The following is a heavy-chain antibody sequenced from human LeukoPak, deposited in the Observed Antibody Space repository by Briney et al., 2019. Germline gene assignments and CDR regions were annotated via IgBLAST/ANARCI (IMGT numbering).Heavy chain of an antibody. V-gene: IGHV3-49*04. CDR3: TRDGIGLYYYGLGSSMDV. CDR1: GFTFSSYA. Sequence: GGSLRLSCAASGFTFSSYAMNWVRQAPGKGLEWVGFIRSKGYGGTTEYAASVKGRFTISRDDSKSIAYLQMNSLKTEDTAVYYCTRDGIGLYYYGLGSSMDVWGKGTTVTISS. J-gene: IGHJ6*04. CDR2: IRSKGYGGTT. D-gene: IGHD3-10*01.